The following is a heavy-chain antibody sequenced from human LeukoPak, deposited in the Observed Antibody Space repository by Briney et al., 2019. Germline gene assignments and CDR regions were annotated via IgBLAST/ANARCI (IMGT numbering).Heavy chain of an antibody. CDR3: ARHQDATGYPLDY. D-gene: IGHD3-9*01. CDR1: GGSITSRSYY. CDR2: IFYSGST. V-gene: IGHV4-39*01. Sequence: PSETLSLTCTVSGGSITSRSYYWGWIRQPPGKGLEWIGSIFYSGSTYYSPSLMSRVTISVDTSKNQFSLKLSSVTAADTAVYYCARHQDATGYPLDYWGQGTLVSVSS. J-gene: IGHJ4*02.